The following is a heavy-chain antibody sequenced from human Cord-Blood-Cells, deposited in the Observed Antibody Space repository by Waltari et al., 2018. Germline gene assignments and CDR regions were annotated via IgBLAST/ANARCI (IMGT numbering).Heavy chain of an antibody. CDR3: ARGRVPAAQWWFDP. J-gene: IGHJ5*02. Sequence: QVQLQQWGAGLLKPSETLSLTGAVYGGSFSGYYWTWIRQPPGKGLEWIGEINHSGSTNYNPSLKSRVTISVDTSKNQFSLKLSSVTAADTAVYYCARGRVPAAQWWFDPWGQGTLVTVSS. V-gene: IGHV4-34*01. D-gene: IGHD2-2*01. CDR2: INHSGST. CDR1: GGSFSGYY.